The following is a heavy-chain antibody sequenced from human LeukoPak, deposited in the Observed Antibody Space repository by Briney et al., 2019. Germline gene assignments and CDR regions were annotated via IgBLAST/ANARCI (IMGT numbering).Heavy chain of an antibody. CDR3: AREVNPGGLDAFDI. CDR1: GYTFTSYG. V-gene: IGHV1-18*01. Sequence: ASVKVSCKASGYTFTSYGISWVRQAPGQGLEWMGWISAYNGNTNYAQMLQGRVTMTTDTSTSTAYMELRSLRSDDTAVYYCAREVNPGGLDAFDIWGQGTMVTVSS. CDR2: ISAYNGNT. J-gene: IGHJ3*02. D-gene: IGHD1-14*01.